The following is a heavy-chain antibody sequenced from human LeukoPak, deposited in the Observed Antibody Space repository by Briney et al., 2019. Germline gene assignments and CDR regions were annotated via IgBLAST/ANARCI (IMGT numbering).Heavy chain of an antibody. CDR1: GFTFSSCS. J-gene: IGHJ4*02. CDR2: ISSSSSYI. V-gene: IGHV3-21*01. CDR3: ARSPRMLFDY. Sequence: GGSLRLSCAASGFTFSSCSMNWVRQAPGKGLEWVSSISSSSSYIYYADSVKGRFTISRDNAKNSLYLQMNSLRAEDTAVYYCARSPRMLFDYWGQGTLVTVSS. D-gene: IGHD2-8*01.